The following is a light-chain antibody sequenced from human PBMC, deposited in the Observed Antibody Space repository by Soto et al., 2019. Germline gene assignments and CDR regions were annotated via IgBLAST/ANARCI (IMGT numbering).Light chain of an antibody. CDR1: QSVSSN. CDR3: QQYGSSPWT. J-gene: IGKJ1*01. V-gene: IGKV3-20*01. CDR2: GAS. Sequence: EIVMTQSPATLSVSPGERATLSCRASQSVSSNLAWYQQKPGQAPRLLIYGASSRATGIPDRFSGSGSGTDFTLTISSLEPEDFAVYYCQQYGSSPWTFGQGTKV.